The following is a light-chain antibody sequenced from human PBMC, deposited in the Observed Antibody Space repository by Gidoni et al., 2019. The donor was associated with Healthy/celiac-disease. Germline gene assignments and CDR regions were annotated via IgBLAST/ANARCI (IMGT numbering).Light chain of an antibody. CDR3: QAWDSSTHVV. CDR1: KLGDKY. J-gene: IGLJ2*01. CDR2: QDN. Sequence: SYELTQPPSVSVSPGQTAIITCSGDKLGDKYACWYQQKPGHSPILVIYQDNRRPSGIPERFSGSNSGNTATLTISETQAMDEADYYCQAWDSSTHVVFGGGTKLTVL. V-gene: IGLV3-1*01.